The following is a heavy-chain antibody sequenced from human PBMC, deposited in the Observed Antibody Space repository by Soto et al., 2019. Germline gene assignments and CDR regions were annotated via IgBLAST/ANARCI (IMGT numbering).Heavy chain of an antibody. CDR1: GFSVSSNY. V-gene: IGHV3-66*04. CDR2: IYGGGNT. CDR3: VRQYSGSLDY. D-gene: IGHD1-26*01. J-gene: IGHJ4*02. Sequence: GGSLRLSCAAFGFSVSSNYMTWVRQAPGKGPEWVAIIYGGGNTFYADSVKGRFTISRDNSKNTLYLQMNSLRAEDTAVYYCVRQYSGSLDYWGQGPLVTVSS.